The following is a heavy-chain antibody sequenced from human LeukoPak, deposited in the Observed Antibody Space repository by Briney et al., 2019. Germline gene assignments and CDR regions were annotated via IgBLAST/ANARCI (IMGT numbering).Heavy chain of an antibody. CDR1: GGSITSFY. Sequence: PSETLSLTCTVSGGSITSFYWSWIRQPPGKGLEWIGYIYYSGNTNYNPSLKSRVTISVDRSKNQFSLKLSSVTAADTAVYYCAREGSRFLLYNWFDPWGQGTLVTVSS. CDR2: IYYSGNT. J-gene: IGHJ5*02. D-gene: IGHD3-16*01. V-gene: IGHV4-59*12. CDR3: AREGSRFLLYNWFDP.